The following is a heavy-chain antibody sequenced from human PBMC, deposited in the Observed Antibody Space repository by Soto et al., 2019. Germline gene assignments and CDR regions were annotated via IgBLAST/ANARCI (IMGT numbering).Heavy chain of an antibody. CDR3: ARGSYYSGWV. V-gene: IGHV6-1*01. CDR1: GDSVSSTSTA. CDR2: TYYRSKWYS. D-gene: IGHD6-19*01. J-gene: IGHJ4*02. Sequence: SETLSLICAISGDSVSSTSTAWSWIRQSPSRGLEWLGRTYYRSKWYSDYAVSVKSRITINPDTSKNQFSLQLNSVTPEDTAVYCCARGSYYSGWVWGQGTLVTVSS.